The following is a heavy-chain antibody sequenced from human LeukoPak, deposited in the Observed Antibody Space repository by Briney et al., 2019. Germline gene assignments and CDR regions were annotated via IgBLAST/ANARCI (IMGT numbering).Heavy chain of an antibody. Sequence: ASVKVSCKASGYTFTSYYMHWVRQAPGQGLEWMGIINPSGGSASYAQKFQGRVIMTRDTSTSTVYMEPSSLRSEDTAVYYCARGRGYQLLGGTFDYWGQGTLVTVSS. CDR1: GYTFTSYY. J-gene: IGHJ4*02. CDR3: ARGRGYQLLGGTFDY. D-gene: IGHD2-2*01. CDR2: INPSGGSA. V-gene: IGHV1-46*01.